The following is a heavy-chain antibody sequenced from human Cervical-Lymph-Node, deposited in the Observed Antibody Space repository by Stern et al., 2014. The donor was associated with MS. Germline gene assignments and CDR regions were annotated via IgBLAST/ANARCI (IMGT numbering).Heavy chain of an antibody. Sequence: VQLLESGAEVKKPGASVKVSCKASGYTFSNYGLTWVRQAPGQGLQWMGWISGYSGKKEYSQELQGRVTMTTDISTYTVYMELRGLMSDDTAVYYCARGATAAPYFFDQWGQGTLVTVSS. J-gene: IGHJ4*02. CDR2: ISGYSGKK. CDR3: ARGATAAPYFFDQ. V-gene: IGHV1-18*01. CDR1: GYTFSNYG. D-gene: IGHD6-13*01.